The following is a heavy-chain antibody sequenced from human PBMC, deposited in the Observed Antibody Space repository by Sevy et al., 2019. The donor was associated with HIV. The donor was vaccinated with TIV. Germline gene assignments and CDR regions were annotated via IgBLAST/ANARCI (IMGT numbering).Heavy chain of an antibody. V-gene: IGHV1-3*01. J-gene: IGHJ5*02. Sequence: ASVKVSCKVSGYTFTSYAMHWVRQAPGQRLEWMGWINAGNGNTKYSQKFQGRVTITRDTSASTAYMELSSLRSEDTAVYYCARTAGIAARPFLHWYDPWGQGTLVTVSS. CDR1: GYTFTSYA. CDR2: INAGNGNT. D-gene: IGHD6-6*01. CDR3: ARTAGIAARPFLHWYDP.